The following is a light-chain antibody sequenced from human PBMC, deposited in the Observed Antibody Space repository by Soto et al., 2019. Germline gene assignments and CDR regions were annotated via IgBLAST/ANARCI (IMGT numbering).Light chain of an antibody. V-gene: IGKV1-5*03. CDR1: QSISSW. CDR2: TAS. Sequence: DIQMTQSPSTRAAAVGDRVTITCRASQSISSWLAWYQQKPGKAPKLLIYTASSLESGVPSRFSGSGSVTEFTLTISSLQPDDFATYYCQQYNSYWTFGQGTKLEIQ. J-gene: IGKJ1*01. CDR3: QQYNSYWT.